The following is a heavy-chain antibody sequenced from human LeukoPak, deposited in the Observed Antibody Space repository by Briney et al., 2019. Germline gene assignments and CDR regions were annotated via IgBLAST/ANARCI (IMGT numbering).Heavy chain of an antibody. CDR2: ISGSSTTI. CDR3: AKGRAYDSRVFDY. D-gene: IGHD3-22*01. CDR1: GFTFSDHY. Sequence: PGGSLRLSCAASGFTFSDHYMSWIRQAPGKGLEWASYISGSSTTIYYTDSVKGRFTISRDNAKNSLYLQMNSLRAEDTAVYYCAKGRAYDSRVFDYWGQGTLVTVSS. J-gene: IGHJ4*02. V-gene: IGHV3-11*01.